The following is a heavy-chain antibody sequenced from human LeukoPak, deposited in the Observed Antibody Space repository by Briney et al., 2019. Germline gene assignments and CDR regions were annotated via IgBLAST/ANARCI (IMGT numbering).Heavy chain of an antibody. V-gene: IGHV3-13*04. CDR3: ARGYYGSADF. CDR1: GFTFSSYD. J-gene: IGHJ4*02. D-gene: IGHD3-10*01. Sequence: GSLRLSCEASGFTFSSYDMHWVRQSPGKGLEWVSLIGSAGDTYYPDSMKGRFTISRENAKNSLYLQMNSLRVGDTAVYYCARGYYGSADFWGQGTMVPVSS. CDR2: IGSAGDT.